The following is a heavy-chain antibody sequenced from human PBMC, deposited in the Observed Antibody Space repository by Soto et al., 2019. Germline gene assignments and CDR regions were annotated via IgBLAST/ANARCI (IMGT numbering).Heavy chain of an antibody. V-gene: IGHV4-30-2*01. CDR2: IYHSGST. Sequence: PSETLSLTCAVSGGSIRSGDLCWSCLRQAPGKGLEWIRYIYHSGSTYYTPPLKSRVTISVVSSKSQFSLMRASVTAADTAGYYCSGVSVASTMRDVDYWGQGIQVTVSS. J-gene: IGHJ4*02. D-gene: IGHD6-19*01. CDR1: GGSIRSGDLC. CDR3: SGVSVASTMRDVDY.